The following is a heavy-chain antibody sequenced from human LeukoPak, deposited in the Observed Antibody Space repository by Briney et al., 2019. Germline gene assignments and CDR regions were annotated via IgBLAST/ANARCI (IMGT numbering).Heavy chain of an antibody. V-gene: IGHV4-34*01. CDR1: GGSFSGYY. CDR3: GRAGVVQGAIGVGDPGKYYFDY. D-gene: IGHD2-2*02. Sequence: PSETLSLTCAVYGGSFSGYYWSWIRQPPGKGLEWIGEINPSGSTNYNPSLKSRVTISVDTSKNQFSLMLSSVTAADATVFYCGRAGVVQGAIGVGDPGKYYFDYWGQGTLVTVFS. J-gene: IGHJ4*02. CDR2: INPSGST.